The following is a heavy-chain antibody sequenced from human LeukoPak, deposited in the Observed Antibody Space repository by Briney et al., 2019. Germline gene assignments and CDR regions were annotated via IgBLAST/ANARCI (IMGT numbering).Heavy chain of an antibody. J-gene: IGHJ4*02. CDR2: IRYDGSNK. CDR3: ARPTAGFDY. D-gene: IGHD4-11*01. CDR1: GFTFSNYD. V-gene: IGHV3-30*02. Sequence: GGSLRLSCAASGFTFSNYDMHWVRQAPGKRLEWVAFIRYDGSNKYYPDSVKGRFTISRDNSRNTLYLQMNSLRGEDTAVYYCARPTAGFDYWGQGALVTVSS.